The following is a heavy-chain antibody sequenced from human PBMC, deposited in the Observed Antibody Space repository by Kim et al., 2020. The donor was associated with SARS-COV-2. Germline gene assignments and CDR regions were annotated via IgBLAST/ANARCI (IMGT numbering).Heavy chain of an antibody. V-gene: IGHV4-59*13. CDR3: ARDIGFSVNSSSWYDY. J-gene: IGHJ4*02. CDR1: GGSISSYY. D-gene: IGHD6-13*01. Sequence: SETLSLTCTVSGGSISSYYWSWIRQPPGKGLEWIGYIYYSGSTNYNPSLKSRVTISVDTSKNQFSLKLSSVTAADTAVYYCARDIGFSVNSSSWYDYWGQGTLVTVSS. CDR2: IYYSGST.